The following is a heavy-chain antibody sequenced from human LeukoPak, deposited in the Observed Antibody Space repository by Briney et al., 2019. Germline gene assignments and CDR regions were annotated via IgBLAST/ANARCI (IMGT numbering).Heavy chain of an antibody. V-gene: IGHV4-34*01. CDR2: INHSGST. CDR3: ARSIVVVVAAFYYYYYGMDV. CDR1: GDSISSGGYS. D-gene: IGHD2-15*01. Sequence: SETLSLTCAVSGDSISSGGYSWSWIRQPPGKGLEWIGEINHSGSTNYNPSLKSRVTISVDTSKNQFSLKLSSVTAADTAVYYCARSIVVVVAAFYYYYYGMDVWGQGTTVTVSS. J-gene: IGHJ6*02.